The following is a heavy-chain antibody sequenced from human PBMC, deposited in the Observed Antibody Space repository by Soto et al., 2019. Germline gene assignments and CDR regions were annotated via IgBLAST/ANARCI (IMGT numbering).Heavy chain of an antibody. V-gene: IGHV3-30*18. Sequence: PGESLKISCAASGFTFSSYGMHWVRQAPGKGLEWVAVISYDGSNKYYADSVKGRFTISRDNSKNTLYLQMNSLRAEDTAVYYCAKDLGSSGWYYYYYGMDVWGQGTTVTVSS. CDR3: AKDLGSSGWYYYYYGMDV. J-gene: IGHJ6*02. D-gene: IGHD6-19*01. CDR1: GFTFSSYG. CDR2: ISYDGSNK.